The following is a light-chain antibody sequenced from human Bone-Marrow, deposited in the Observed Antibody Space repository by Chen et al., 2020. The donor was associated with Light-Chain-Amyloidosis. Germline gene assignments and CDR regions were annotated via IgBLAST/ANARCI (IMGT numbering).Light chain of an antibody. V-gene: IGLV3-21*02. J-gene: IGLJ3*02. CDR1: NIGSTS. CDR3: QVWDRSSDRPV. CDR2: DDN. Sequence: SYVLTQPSSVSVAQGQTATIACGGNNIGSTSVHWYQQTPGQAPLLVVYDDNDRPSGIPERLSGSNSGNTATLTISRVEAGDEADYYCQVWDRSSDRPVFGGGTKLTVL.